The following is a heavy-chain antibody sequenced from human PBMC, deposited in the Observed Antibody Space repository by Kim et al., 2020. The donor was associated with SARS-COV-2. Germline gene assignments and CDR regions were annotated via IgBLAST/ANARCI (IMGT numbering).Heavy chain of an antibody. V-gene: IGHV3-48*02. D-gene: IGHD3-16*01. J-gene: IGHJ3*02. Sequence: GGSLRLSCATSGFTFSAYDMNWVRRAPGKGLEWLSFITKSSNTIYYANSVKGRFTISRDNAKNSLYLQMNSLRDEDSALYYCVRDRMGGAFDMWGQGTMV. CDR3: VRDRMGGAFDM. CDR2: ITKSSNTI. CDR1: GFTFSAYD.